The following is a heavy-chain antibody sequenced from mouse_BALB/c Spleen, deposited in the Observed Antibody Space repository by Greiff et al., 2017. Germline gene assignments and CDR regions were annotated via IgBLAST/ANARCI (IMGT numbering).Heavy chain of an antibody. D-gene: IGHD2-4*01. CDR1: GFTFNTYA. Sequence: EVKLMESGGGLVQPKGSLKLSCAASGFTFNTYAMNWVRQAPGKGLEWVARIRSKSNNYATYYADSVKDRFTISRDDSQSMLYLQMNNLKTEDTAMYYCVRSTMITTFAYWGQGTLVTVSA. CDR2: IRSKSNNYAT. V-gene: IGHV10-1*02. CDR3: VRSTMITTFAY. J-gene: IGHJ3*01.